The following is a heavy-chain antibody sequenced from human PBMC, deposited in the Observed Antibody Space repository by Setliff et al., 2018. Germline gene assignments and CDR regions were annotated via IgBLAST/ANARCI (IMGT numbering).Heavy chain of an antibody. CDR2: VYYSGNT. V-gene: IGHV4-39*07. J-gene: IGHJ4*02. CDR3: ARYDSSGYSENYYFDY. CDR1: GGSISTTDYY. D-gene: IGHD3-22*01. Sequence: SETLSLTCTVSGGSISTTDYYWGWIRQPPGKGLERIGCVYYSGNTYYSPSLKSRVTMFVDTSKNQFSLMLYSVTAADTAIYYCARYDSSGYSENYYFDYWGQGTQVTVS.